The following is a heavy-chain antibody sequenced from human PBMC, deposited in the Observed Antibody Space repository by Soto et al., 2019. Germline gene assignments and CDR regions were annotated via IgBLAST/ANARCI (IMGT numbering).Heavy chain of an antibody. D-gene: IGHD2-15*01. CDR1: GFTFSSYG. Sequence: QVQLVESGGGVVQPGRSLRLSCAASGFTFSSYGMHWVRQAPGKGLEWVAVIWYDGSNKYYADSVKGRFTISRDNPKNTLYLKMNSLRAEDTAVYYCASEYCSGGGCHYYGMDVWGQGTTVTVSS. V-gene: IGHV3-33*01. CDR2: IWYDGSNK. J-gene: IGHJ6*02. CDR3: ASEYCSGGGCHYYGMDV.